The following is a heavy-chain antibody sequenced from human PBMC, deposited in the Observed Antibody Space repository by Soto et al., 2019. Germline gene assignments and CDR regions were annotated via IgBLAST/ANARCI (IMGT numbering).Heavy chain of an antibody. CDR3: ARRDTSGFLRYFDN. D-gene: IGHD3-3*01. Sequence: QMQLVQSGAEVKKPGSSVKVSCKASGGTLSSFINYPINWVRQAPGQGLEWMGGIVPNVGTVNYAQKFQGRVTITAYKSTGTAYMEVSSLRSEATALYYCARRDTSGFLRYFDNWGQGTLVTVSS. V-gene: IGHV1-69*06. CDR2: IVPNVGTV. CDR1: GGTLSSFINYP. J-gene: IGHJ4*02.